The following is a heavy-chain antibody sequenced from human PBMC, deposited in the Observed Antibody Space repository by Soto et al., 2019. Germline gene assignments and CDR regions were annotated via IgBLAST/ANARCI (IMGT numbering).Heavy chain of an antibody. D-gene: IGHD4-17*01. CDR2: NYHSGTT. CDR3: ARDDTTGLFDF. Sequence: SETLSLTCAVSGVTISTYYWIWIRQPPGKGLEWIGYNYHSGTTNYNPSLKSRVTISVDTSRKQFSLKLTSVTAADTALYYCARDDTTGLFDFWGQGTLVTVSS. CDR1: GVTISTYY. J-gene: IGHJ4*02. V-gene: IGHV4-59*01.